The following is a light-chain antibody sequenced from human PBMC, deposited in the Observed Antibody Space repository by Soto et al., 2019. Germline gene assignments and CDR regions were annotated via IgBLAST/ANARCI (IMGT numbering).Light chain of an antibody. J-gene: IGKJ4*01. Sequence: EIVVTQSPATLSLSPGERATLSCRASQSFSIYLAWYQQRPGQAPGLLIYDASNRATGIPARFSGSGSGTDFTLTISSLEPEDFAVYYCQQRSNWQGATFGGGTKVDI. CDR3: QQRSNWQGAT. CDR2: DAS. CDR1: QSFSIY. V-gene: IGKV3-11*01.